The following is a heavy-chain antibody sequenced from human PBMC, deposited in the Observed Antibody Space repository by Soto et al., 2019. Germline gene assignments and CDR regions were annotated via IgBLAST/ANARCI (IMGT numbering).Heavy chain of an antibody. CDR3: ARGSSSWRGIDY. Sequence: PGGSLRLSCAASGLTVSSNYMSWVRQAPGKGLEWVSSISSSSSYIYYADSVKGRFTISRDNAKNSLYLQMNSLRAEDTAVYYCARGSSSWRGIDYWGQGTLVTVSS. V-gene: IGHV3-21*01. D-gene: IGHD6-13*01. CDR2: ISSSSSYI. J-gene: IGHJ4*02. CDR1: GLTVSSNY.